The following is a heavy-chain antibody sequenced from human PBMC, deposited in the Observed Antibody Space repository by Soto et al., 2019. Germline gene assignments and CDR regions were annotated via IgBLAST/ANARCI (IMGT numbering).Heavy chain of an antibody. CDR1: YGNFVDLG. J-gene: IGHJ6*02. CDR2: LYSAASA. Sequence: TVAYGNFVDLGCSCIMQPPGKGLEWLGILYSAASAIYSPSLKSRVTISLDTSKSQLSLKMHSVTAADTAVYYCARHGPFKYDSRGFHLADYSGLDVWGQGTTVTGSS. D-gene: IGHD3-22*01. CDR3: ARHGPFKYDSRGFHLADYSGLDV. V-gene: IGHV4-59*08.